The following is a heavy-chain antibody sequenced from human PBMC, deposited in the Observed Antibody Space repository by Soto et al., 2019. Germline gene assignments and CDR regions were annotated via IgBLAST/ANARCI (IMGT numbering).Heavy chain of an antibody. CDR2: IYYDGSNK. CDR1: GFTFSSYG. Sequence: LRLSCAASGFTFSSYGMHWVRQAPGKGLEWVAVIYYDGSNKYYADSVKGRFTISRDNSKNTLYLQMNSLRAEDTAVFYCARSQYSSSWHPFDYWGQGTLVTVSS. CDR3: ARSQYSSSWHPFDY. V-gene: IGHV3-33*01. D-gene: IGHD6-13*01. J-gene: IGHJ4*02.